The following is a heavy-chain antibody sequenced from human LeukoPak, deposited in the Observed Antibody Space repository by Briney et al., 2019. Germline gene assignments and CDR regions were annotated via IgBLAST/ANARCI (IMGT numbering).Heavy chain of an antibody. D-gene: IGHD6-13*01. CDR3: AKDRWRDSSSWSFDY. Sequence: AGGSLRLSCAASGFTFSSYAMSWVRQAPGKGLEWVSAISGSGGSTYYADSVKGRFTISRDNSKNTLYLQMKSLRAEDTAVYYCAKDRWRDSSSWSFDYWGQGTLVTVSS. CDR1: GFTFSSYA. J-gene: IGHJ4*02. CDR2: ISGSGGST. V-gene: IGHV3-23*01.